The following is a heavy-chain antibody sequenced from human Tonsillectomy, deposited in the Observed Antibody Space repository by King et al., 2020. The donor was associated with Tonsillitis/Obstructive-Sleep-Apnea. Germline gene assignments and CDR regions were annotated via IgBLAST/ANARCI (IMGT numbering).Heavy chain of an antibody. D-gene: IGHD4/OR15-4a*01. V-gene: IGHV5-51*01. CDR2: IYPGDSDT. CDR1: GNTFTNYW. Sequence: QLVQSGAEVKKPGESLKISCQGSGNTFTNYWVAWVRQMPGKGLEWMGIIYPGDSDTRYSPSFQGQVTISADKSIHTAYLQWSSLKASDSAMYYCARHVEDYGDCYHYYMDVWGKGTTVTVSS. CDR3: ARHVEDYGDCYHYYMDV. J-gene: IGHJ6*03.